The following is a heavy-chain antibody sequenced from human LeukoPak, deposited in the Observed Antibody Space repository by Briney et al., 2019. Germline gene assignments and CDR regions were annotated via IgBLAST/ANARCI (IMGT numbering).Heavy chain of an antibody. Sequence: PGGSLRLSCAASGFTFSNYAMTWVRQAPGKGLQWVSSISDSGTSTDYADSVKGRFTIARDNSKNTVYLQMNSLRAGDTAVYYCAKGPRYCSRTSCYRGDYWGQGTLVTVSS. D-gene: IGHD2-2*01. CDR2: ISDSGTST. J-gene: IGHJ4*02. CDR3: AKGPRYCSRTSCYRGDY. CDR1: GFTFSNYA. V-gene: IGHV3-23*01.